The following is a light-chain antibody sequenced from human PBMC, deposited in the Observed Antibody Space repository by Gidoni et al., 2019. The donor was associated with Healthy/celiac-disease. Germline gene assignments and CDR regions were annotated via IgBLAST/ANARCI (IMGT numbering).Light chain of an antibody. J-gene: IGLJ1*01. V-gene: IGLV2-23*02. CDR3: CSYAGSSTFV. CDR2: EVS. Sequence: QSALTQPASVSGSPGQSITISCTGTSSDVGSYNLVSWYQQHQGNAPKLMIYEVSKRPSGVSNRFSGSKSGNTASLTISGLQAEDEADYYCCSYAGSSTFVFGTGTKVTVL. CDR1: SSDVGSYNL.